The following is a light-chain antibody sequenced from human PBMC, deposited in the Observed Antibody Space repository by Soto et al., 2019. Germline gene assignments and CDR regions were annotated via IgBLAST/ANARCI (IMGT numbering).Light chain of an antibody. CDR3: QQSYCSPWT. CDR1: QIISSS. Sequence: DIQMTQSPSSLSAFVGDRVTITCRTSQIISSSLNWYQQKPGKAPKLLIYSASSLQSGVPSRFSGSGSGADFTLTISSLQPEDVATEYCQQSYCSPWTFGQGTKVDIK. J-gene: IGKJ1*01. CDR2: SAS. V-gene: IGKV1-39*01.